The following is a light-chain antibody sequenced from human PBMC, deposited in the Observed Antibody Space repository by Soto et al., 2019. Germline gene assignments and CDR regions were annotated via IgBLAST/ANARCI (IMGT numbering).Light chain of an antibody. Sequence: QSALTQPASVSGSPGQSITISCTGTSSDVGGHDYVSWYQQHPGKAPKLIIYEVRNRPSGVSNRFSGSKSGNTASLTISGLQAEDEADYYCSSYSSTTLVFGPGTKVTVL. CDR1: SSDVGGHDY. CDR3: SSYSSTTLV. V-gene: IGLV2-14*01. J-gene: IGLJ1*01. CDR2: EVR.